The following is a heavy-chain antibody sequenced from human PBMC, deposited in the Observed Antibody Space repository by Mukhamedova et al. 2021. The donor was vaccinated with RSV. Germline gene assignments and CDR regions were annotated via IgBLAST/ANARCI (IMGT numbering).Heavy chain of an antibody. CDR3: TTDNRYYDILTGYRTFDY. V-gene: IGHV3-15*07. CDR2: IKSKANGGAA. D-gene: IGHD3-9*01. J-gene: IGHJ4*02. Sequence: VRQAPGKGLEWVGRIKSKANGGAADYAAPVKGRFTIPRDDSKNTLYLQMNSLKTEDTAVYYCTTDNRYYDILTGYRTFDYWGQGT.